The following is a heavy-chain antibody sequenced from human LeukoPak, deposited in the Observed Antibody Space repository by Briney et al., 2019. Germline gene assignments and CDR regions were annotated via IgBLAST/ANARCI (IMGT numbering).Heavy chain of an antibody. Sequence: ASVSVSCKASGSTLSGYYMHWVRQAPGQGLQWMGWINPNSGGRKYAHKFQGRVTMTRNTSINTAYMELSRLTSDDTAVYYCARKRSYGGSDAFDMWGQGTMVTVSS. V-gene: IGHV1-2*07. J-gene: IGHJ3*02. CDR1: GSTLSGYY. D-gene: IGHD4-23*01. CDR2: INPNSGGR. CDR3: ARKRSYGGSDAFDM.